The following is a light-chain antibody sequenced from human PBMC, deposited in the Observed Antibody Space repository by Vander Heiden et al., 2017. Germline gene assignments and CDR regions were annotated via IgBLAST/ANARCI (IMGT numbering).Light chain of an antibody. Sequence: QSVLTQPPSASGTPGQRVIIPCSGSSPNIGNNYVHWYQQFPGTAPKLLIYTNNQRPSGVPDRFSGSKSGTSASLAISGLRSEDEADYYCAAWDDSLSGWVFGGGTKLTVL. CDR1: SPNIGNNY. CDR3: AAWDDSLSGWV. J-gene: IGLJ3*02. V-gene: IGLV1-47*01. CDR2: TNN.